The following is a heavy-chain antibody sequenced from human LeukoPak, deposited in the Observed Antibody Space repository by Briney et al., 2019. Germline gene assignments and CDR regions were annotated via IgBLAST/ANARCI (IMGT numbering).Heavy chain of an antibody. V-gene: IGHV3-23*01. Sequence: GGSLRLSCAASGFTFSTYAMNWVRQAPGKGLEWDSTISGIDTFYADSVKGRFTISRDNSKNTLYLQMISLRAEDTAVYYCTKAAPDRGGWFFFDAWGQGTLVTVSS. J-gene: IGHJ4*02. CDR3: TKAAPDRGGWFFFDA. D-gene: IGHD6-19*01. CDR1: GFTFSTYA. CDR2: ISGIDT.